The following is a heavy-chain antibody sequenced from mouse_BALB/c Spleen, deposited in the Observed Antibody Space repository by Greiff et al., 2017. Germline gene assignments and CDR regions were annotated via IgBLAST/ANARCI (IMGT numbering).Heavy chain of an antibody. V-gene: IGHV1S41*01. J-gene: IGHJ2*01. CDR3: ARFITTVPYYLDD. CDR1: GYTFTSYW. CDR2: IAPGSGST. D-gene: IGHD1-2*01. Sequence: DLVKPGASVKLSCKASGYTFTSYWINWIKQRPGQGLEWIGRIAPGSGSTYYNEMFKGKATLTVDTSSSTAYIQLSSLSSEDSAVYFCARFITTVPYYLDDWGQGTTLTVSS.